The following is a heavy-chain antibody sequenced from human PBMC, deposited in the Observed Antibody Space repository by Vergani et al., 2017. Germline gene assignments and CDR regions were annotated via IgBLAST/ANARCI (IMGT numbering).Heavy chain of an antibody. CDR3: AKPMEGGTYDFDY. V-gene: IGHV3-48*01. J-gene: IGHJ4*02. Sequence: VQLVQSGAEVKKPGSSVKVSCKASGGTFSSYSMNWVRQAPGKGLEWVSYISSSSSTIYYADSVKGRFTISRDNAKNSLYLQMNSLRAEDTAVYYCAKPMEGGTYDFDYWGQGTLVTVSS. CDR1: GGTFSSYS. D-gene: IGHD1-1*01. CDR2: ISSSSSTI.